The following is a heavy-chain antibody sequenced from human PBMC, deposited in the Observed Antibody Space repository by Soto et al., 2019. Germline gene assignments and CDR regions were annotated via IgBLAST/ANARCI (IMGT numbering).Heavy chain of an antibody. CDR1: GGSISSSSYY. CDR2: IYYSGST. CDR3: ARHRGSSWRHYYYYGMDV. Sequence: PSETLSLTCTVSGGSISSSSYYWGWIRQPPGKGLEWIGSIYYSGSTYYNPSLKSRVTISVDTSKNQFSLKLSSVTAADTAVYYCARHRGSSWRHYYYYGMDVWGQGTTVTVSS. V-gene: IGHV4-39*01. D-gene: IGHD6-13*01. J-gene: IGHJ6*02.